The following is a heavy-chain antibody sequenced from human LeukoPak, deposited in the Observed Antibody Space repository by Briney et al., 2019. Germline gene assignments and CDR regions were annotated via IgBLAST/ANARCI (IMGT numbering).Heavy chain of an antibody. CDR3: AREAGYGMDV. Sequence: PGGSLRLSRAASEFTFSSYGMHWVRQAPGKGLEWVADMSYDGSSKYYVDSVKGRFTISRDNSKSTLYLQMNSLRAEDTAVYYCAREAGYGMDVWGQGTTVTVSS. D-gene: IGHD6-19*01. CDR2: MSYDGSSK. CDR1: EFTFSSYG. V-gene: IGHV3-30*03. J-gene: IGHJ6*02.